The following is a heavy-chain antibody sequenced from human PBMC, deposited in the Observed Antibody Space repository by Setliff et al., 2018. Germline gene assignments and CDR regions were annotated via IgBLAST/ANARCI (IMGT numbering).Heavy chain of an antibody. CDR2: INHSGST. J-gene: IGHJ6*03. CDR3: ARDFSSGGYGSYYYYYYMDV. CDR1: GGSFSGYY. Sequence: SETLSLTCAVYGGSFSGYYWSWIRQPPGKGLEWIGEINHSGSTNYNPSLKSRVTISVDTSKNQFSLKLSSVTAADTAVYYCARDFSSGGYGSYYYYYYMDVWGKGTTVTVSS. V-gene: IGHV4-34*01. D-gene: IGHD6-13*01.